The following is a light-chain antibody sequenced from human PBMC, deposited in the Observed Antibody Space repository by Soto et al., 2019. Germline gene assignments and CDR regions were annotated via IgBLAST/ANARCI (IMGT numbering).Light chain of an antibody. J-gene: IGKJ1*01. CDR1: QSFSNGH. CDR2: AAS. V-gene: IGKV3D-15*01. Sequence: EIVLTQSTGTLSFSPCERATLSFMASQSFSNGHLASYQQKPGQAPRLLIYAASSRATGIPDRFSGSGSGTEFTLTISSLQSEDFAVYYCQQYNNWPQTFGQGTKVDI. CDR3: QQYNNWPQT.